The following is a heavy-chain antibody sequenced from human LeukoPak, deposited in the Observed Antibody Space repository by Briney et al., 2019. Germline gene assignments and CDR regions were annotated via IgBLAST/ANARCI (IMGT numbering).Heavy chain of an antibody. CDR2: INPNTGGT. Sequence: ASVKVSCKAYGYTFTGYFMHWVRQAPGQGLEWMGWINPNTGGTNYAQKFQGRVTMTRDTSISTAYMDLSRLRPDDTAVYYCASSTDSSSWSINWFDPWGQGTLVTVSS. J-gene: IGHJ5*02. CDR3: ASSTDSSSWSINWFDP. D-gene: IGHD6-13*01. CDR1: GYTFTGYF. V-gene: IGHV1-2*02.